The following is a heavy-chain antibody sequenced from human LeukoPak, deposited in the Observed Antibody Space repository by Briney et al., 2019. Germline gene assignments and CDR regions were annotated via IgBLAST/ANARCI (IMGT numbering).Heavy chain of an antibody. V-gene: IGHV4-59*01. Sequence: PSETLYLTCTVSGGSISSYYWSGIRQPPGKGLEWIAYIYYSGSTNYNPSLKSRVTISVDTSKNQFSLKLSSVTAADTAVYYCARVLTIDYGDYVGPSGWFDPWGQGTLVTVSS. CDR3: ARVLTIDYGDYVGPSGWFDP. CDR1: GGSISSYY. D-gene: IGHD4-17*01. CDR2: IYYSGST. J-gene: IGHJ5*02.